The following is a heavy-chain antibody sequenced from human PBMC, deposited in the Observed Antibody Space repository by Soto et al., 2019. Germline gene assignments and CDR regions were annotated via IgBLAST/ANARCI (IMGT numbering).Heavy chain of an antibody. CDR1: GFTFSSYG. CDR3: ARDVDTAMVGGAFDM. D-gene: IGHD5-18*01. J-gene: IGHJ3*02. V-gene: IGHV3-33*01. CDR2: IWYDGSNK. Sequence: PGGSLRLSCAASGFTFSSYGMHWVRQAPGKGLEWVAVIWYDGSNKYYADSVKGRFTISRDNSKNTLYLQMNSLRAEDTAVYYCARDVDTAMVGGAFDMWGQGKMVTVSS.